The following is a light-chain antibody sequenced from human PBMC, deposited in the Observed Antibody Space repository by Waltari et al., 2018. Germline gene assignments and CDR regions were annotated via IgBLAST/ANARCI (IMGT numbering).Light chain of an antibody. Sequence: QSVLTQPPSVSGAPGQRVTISCSGSSSNIGAGYDVHWYQQFSGTAPQLLIYHNDNRPSGVPDRFSGSRSGTSASLAITGLQTDDEAEYFCQSYDSGQWVFGGGTKLTVL. CDR1: SSNIGAGYD. CDR2: HND. V-gene: IGLV1-40*01. J-gene: IGLJ2*01. CDR3: QSYDSGQWV.